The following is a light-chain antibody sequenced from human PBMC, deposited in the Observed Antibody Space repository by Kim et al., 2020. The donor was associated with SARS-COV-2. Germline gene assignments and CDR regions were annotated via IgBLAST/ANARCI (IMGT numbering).Light chain of an antibody. CDR3: QQYNNPTWT. V-gene: IGKV3-15*01. J-gene: IGKJ1*01. CDR1: QSLYSN. CDR2: GAS. Sequence: EIVLTQSPATLSVSPGERATLSCRASQSLYSNLAWYQQKPGQAPRLLIHGASTRATGIPARFIGSGSGTEFTLTISSLQSEDFAVYYCQQYNNPTWTFGQGTKVDIK.